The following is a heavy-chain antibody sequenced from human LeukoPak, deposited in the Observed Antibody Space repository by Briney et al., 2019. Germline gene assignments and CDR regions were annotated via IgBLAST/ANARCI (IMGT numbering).Heavy chain of an antibody. V-gene: IGHV3-9*01. Sequence: PGGSLRLSCAVSGFTFDDYAMHWVRQVPGKGLEWVSGINWNSDSIGYADSVKGRFTISRDNGKNSLYLQMNSLRAEDTALYYCARVYSGSFSPFDYWGQGTLVTVSS. CDR2: INWNSDSI. CDR3: ARVYSGSFSPFDY. J-gene: IGHJ4*02. D-gene: IGHD1-26*01. CDR1: GFTFDDYA.